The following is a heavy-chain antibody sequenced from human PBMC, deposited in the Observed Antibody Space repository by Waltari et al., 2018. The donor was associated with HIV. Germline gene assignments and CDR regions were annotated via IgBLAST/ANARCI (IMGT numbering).Heavy chain of an antibody. CDR2: VNHSGDG. CDR1: GASFSDYQFFIDYY. V-gene: IGHV4-34*02. J-gene: IGHJ6*02. Sequence: QVHLQQWGAGLLKPSETLSLTCAAYGASFSDYQFFIDYYWNWIRQPPGKGLEWIGEVNHSGDGTYNPSLKGRVIISVDPSRNRVYLNLTSVTAADSALYYCARGRGTFFYFYGMDVWGQGTTVTV. CDR3: ARGRGTFFYFYGMDV. D-gene: IGHD2-21*01.